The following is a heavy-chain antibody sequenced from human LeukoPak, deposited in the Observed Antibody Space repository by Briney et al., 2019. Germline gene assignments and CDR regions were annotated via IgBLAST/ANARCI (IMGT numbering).Heavy chain of an antibody. D-gene: IGHD3-16*02. CDR1: RCILTRYD. CDR2: MYPNRGKT. J-gene: IGHJ4*02. CDR3: PWRMITFGGVIAN. V-gene: IGHV1-8*01. Sequence: EASVKVSCQASRCILTRYDIHGVRPATGQGVEGMGWMYPNRGKTDKLQKFQGRVTMTRNTSISTPSIEPSSLPHEDTAVHYCPWRMITFGGVIANWGQGTRVTVSS.